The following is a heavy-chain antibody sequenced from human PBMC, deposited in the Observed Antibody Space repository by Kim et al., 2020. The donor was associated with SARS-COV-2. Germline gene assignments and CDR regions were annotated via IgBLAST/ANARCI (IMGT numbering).Heavy chain of an antibody. D-gene: IGHD3-10*01. J-gene: IGHJ3*02. CDR3: ASLGTDRDAFDI. Sequence: SYANSVKGRFTISRENSKNTLYLKMGSLRAEDMAVYYCASLGTDRDAFDIWGQGTMVTVSS. V-gene: IGHV3-64*01.